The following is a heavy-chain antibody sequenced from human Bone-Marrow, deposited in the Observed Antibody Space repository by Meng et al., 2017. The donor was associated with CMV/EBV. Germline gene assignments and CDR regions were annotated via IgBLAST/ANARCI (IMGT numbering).Heavy chain of an antibody. J-gene: IGHJ4*02. CDR3: ARVQRGYSSSWTSFDY. Sequence: GGSLRLSCAASGFTFSSYWMSWVRQAPGKGLEWVANIKQDGSEKYYVDSVKGRFTISRDNAKNSLYLQMNSLRAEDTAVYYCARVQRGYSSSWTSFDYRGQGTLVTVSS. D-gene: IGHD6-13*01. CDR1: GFTFSSYW. V-gene: IGHV3-7*01. CDR2: IKQDGSEK.